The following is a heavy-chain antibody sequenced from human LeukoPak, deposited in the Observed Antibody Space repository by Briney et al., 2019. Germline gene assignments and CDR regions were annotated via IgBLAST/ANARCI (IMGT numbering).Heavy chain of an antibody. Sequence: GGSLRLSCAAAGCSFSSDGMHWVRQAPGKGLEWVAFISNDGNRKSYADSVKGRFTISRDKSENTLYVQMDSLRAEDTAVYYCAKDRSTTWSLDYWGQGTLVTVSS. V-gene: IGHV3-30*18. CDR2: ISNDGNRK. D-gene: IGHD6-13*01. J-gene: IGHJ4*02. CDR3: AKDRSTTWSLDY. CDR1: GCSFSSDG.